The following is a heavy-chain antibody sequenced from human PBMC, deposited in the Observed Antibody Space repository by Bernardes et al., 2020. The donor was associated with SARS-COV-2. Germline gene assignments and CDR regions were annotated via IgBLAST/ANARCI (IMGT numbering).Heavy chain of an antibody. D-gene: IGHD1-26*01. J-gene: IGHJ3*01. V-gene: IGHV3-64D*08. CDR3: VRDGQFSGPYDAFDF. CDR1: GFTFSNYA. CDR2: INTRGDTT. Sequence: GGSLRLSCSASGFTFSNYAIHWVRLAPGKGLEYVSAINTRGDTTYYADSVKGRFTISRDNSKNTLYLQMSRLRLEDTAVYYCVRDGQFSGPYDAFDFWGQGTVVTVSS.